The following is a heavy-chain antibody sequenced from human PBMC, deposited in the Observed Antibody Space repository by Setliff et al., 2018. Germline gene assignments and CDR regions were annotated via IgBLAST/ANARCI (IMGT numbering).Heavy chain of an antibody. D-gene: IGHD3-22*01. CDR1: GYSFTDYW. CDR3: ARRRRFDSGGPRSPWYFDL. CDR2: IYPDDSDT. V-gene: IGHV5-51*01. J-gene: IGHJ2*01. Sequence: PGESLKISCKASGYSFTDYWIGWVRQMPGKGLEWMGLIYPDDSDTRYSPSVQGPFTISADKSISTAYLQWSSLKASDTAFYYCARRRRFDSGGPRSPWYFDLWGRGTLVTVSS.